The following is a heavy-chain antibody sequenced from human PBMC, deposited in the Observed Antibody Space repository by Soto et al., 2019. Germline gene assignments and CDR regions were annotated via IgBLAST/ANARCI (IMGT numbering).Heavy chain of an antibody. Sequence: SETLSLTCTVSGGSISRSSYFWGWIRQPPGKGLEGGGGIYYGGGTYYNPSLKSRVTISVDTSKNQSSPELSSVTAADTAVYSCARHPGYCSGSSCYSYYTMDVWGQGTTVT. J-gene: IGHJ6*02. V-gene: IGHV4-39*01. CDR1: GGSISRSSYF. CDR3: ARHPGYCSGSSCYSYYTMDV. D-gene: IGHD2-2*02. CDR2: IYYGGGT.